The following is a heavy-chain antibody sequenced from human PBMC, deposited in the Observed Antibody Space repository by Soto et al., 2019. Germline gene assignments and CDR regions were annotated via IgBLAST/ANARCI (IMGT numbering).Heavy chain of an antibody. J-gene: IGHJ4*02. Sequence: ASVKVSCKASGYTFTSYGISWVRQAPGQGLEWMGWISAYNGNTNYAQKFQGRVTITADESTSTAHMELSSLRSEDTAVYYCARNPYSSSSFDYWGQGTLVTVSS. D-gene: IGHD6-6*01. CDR1: GYTFTSYG. CDR2: ISAYNGNT. V-gene: IGHV1-18*04. CDR3: ARNPYSSSSFDY.